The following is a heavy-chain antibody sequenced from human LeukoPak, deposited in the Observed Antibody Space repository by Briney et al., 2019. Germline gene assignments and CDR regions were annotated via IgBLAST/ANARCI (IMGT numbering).Heavy chain of an antibody. CDR2: ISSSSSTI. CDR3: ARRAYYFDY. V-gene: IGHV3-48*04. Sequence: GGSLRLSCAASGFTFSSYSMNWVRRAPGKGLEWVSYISSSSSTIYYADSVKGRFTISRDNAKNSLYLQMNSLRAEDTAVYYCARRAYYFDYWGQGTLVTVSS. J-gene: IGHJ4*02. CDR1: GFTFSSYS.